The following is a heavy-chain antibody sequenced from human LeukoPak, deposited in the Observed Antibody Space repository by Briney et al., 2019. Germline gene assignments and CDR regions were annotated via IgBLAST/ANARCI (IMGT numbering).Heavy chain of an antibody. CDR2: IKKEDGSEK. Sequence: GGSLRLSCAASGFTFRNYWMSWVRQAPGKGPEWVANIKKEDGSEKYYVDSVKGRFTISRDNAKKSLDLQMNSLRVEDTAVYYCALGVAAAYWGQGILVTVSS. CDR1: GFTFRNYW. CDR3: ALGVAAAY. J-gene: IGHJ4*02. V-gene: IGHV3-7*01. D-gene: IGHD2-15*01.